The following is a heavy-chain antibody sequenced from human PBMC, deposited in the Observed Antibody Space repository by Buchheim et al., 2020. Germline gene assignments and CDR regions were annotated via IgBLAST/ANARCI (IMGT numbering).Heavy chain of an antibody. CDR2: INPAGSST. V-gene: IGHV3-74*01. Sequence: EVQLVEAGGGLVQPGGSLRLSCAASGFTFPDYWMHWVRQAPGKGLVWVSRINPAGSSTYYADSVKGRFTTSRDNAQNKLYLQMNSLRADDTAVYYCARDMWNRGDYWGQGTL. CDR1: GFTFPDYW. J-gene: IGHJ4*02. D-gene: IGHD1-1*01. CDR3: ARDMWNRGDY.